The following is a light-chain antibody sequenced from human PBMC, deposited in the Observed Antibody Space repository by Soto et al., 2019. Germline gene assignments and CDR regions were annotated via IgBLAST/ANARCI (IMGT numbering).Light chain of an antibody. V-gene: IGKV1-39*01. CDR1: QSISNY. J-gene: IGKJ4*02. CDR3: QQSYGSPLT. Sequence: DMEMTQSPSSLSASVGDRVTITCRASQSISNYLNWYQHKPGKVPKLLIYAASSLQSGVPTRFSGSRYRTDFTITINSLQPEDFATYYCQQSYGSPLTFGGGTKIEIK. CDR2: AAS.